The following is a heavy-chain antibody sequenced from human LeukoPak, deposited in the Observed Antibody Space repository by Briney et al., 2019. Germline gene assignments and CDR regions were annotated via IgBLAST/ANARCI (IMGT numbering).Heavy chain of an antibody. CDR3: ARKSHHYDSSGYYLY. V-gene: IGHV4-34*01. Sequence: SSETLSLTCAVYGGSFSGYYWSWIRQPPGKGLEWIGEINHSGSTNYNPSLKSRVTISVDTSKNQFSLKLSSVTAADTAVYYCARKSHHYDSSGYYLYWGQGTLVTVSS. D-gene: IGHD3-22*01. CDR2: INHSGST. J-gene: IGHJ4*02. CDR1: GGSFSGYY.